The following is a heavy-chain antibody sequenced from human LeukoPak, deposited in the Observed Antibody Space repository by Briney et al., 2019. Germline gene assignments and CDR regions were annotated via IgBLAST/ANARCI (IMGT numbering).Heavy chain of an antibody. J-gene: IGHJ4*02. CDR1: GFIFSNYC. Sequence: GGSLRLSCTASGFIFSNYCMHWVRQAPGKGLVWVSCINSDGCSRKYEDSVKVRFTISRDNAKNTLYLQMNSLRAEDTAVYYCASASSHRIAAGGDYWGQGTLVTVSS. D-gene: IGHD6-13*01. V-gene: IGHV3-74*01. CDR2: INSDGCSR. CDR3: ASASSHRIAAGGDY.